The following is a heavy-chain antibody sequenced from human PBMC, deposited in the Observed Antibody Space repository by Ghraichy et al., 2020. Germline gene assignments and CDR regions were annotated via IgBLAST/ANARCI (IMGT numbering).Heavy chain of an antibody. J-gene: IGHJ4*02. CDR1: GDSISSGGSS. CDR2: LYHSEST. V-gene: IGHV4-30-2*01. CDR3: ARTSSYLPSYFDH. D-gene: IGHD2-2*01. Sequence: SETLSLTCTVSGDSISSGGSSWSWIRQPPGKGLEWIGNLYHSESTYYNPSLKSRVTISVDRSKSQFSLRLSSVTAADTAVYYCARTSSYLPSYFDHWGQGTLVTVSS.